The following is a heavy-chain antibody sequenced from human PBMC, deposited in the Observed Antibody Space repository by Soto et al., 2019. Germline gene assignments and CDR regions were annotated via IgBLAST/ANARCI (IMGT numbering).Heavy chain of an antibody. Sequence: GGSLRLSCAASGFTFDDYAMHWVRQAPGKGLEWVSGISWNSGSIGYADSVKGRFTISRDNAKNSLYLQMNSLRAEDTALYYCAKEITPTTIVATITGGFMDVWGKGTTVTVSS. CDR3: AKEITPTTIVATITGGFMDV. D-gene: IGHD5-12*01. J-gene: IGHJ6*03. CDR2: ISWNSGSI. V-gene: IGHV3-9*01. CDR1: GFTFDDYA.